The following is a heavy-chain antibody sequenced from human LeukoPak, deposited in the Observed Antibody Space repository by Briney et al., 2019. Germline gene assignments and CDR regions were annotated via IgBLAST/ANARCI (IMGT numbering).Heavy chain of an antibody. V-gene: IGHV4-30-4*08. Sequence: PSQTLSLTCTVSGDSITSGDYYWTWIRQPPGRGLEWVAYMHYTGNTYYNSSLKSRLTISVDTSKNQFSLRLSFVTAADTAMYYCARHLSGSSWFDPWGQGTLVTVSS. CDR1: GDSITSGDYY. CDR3: ARHLSGSSWFDP. CDR2: MHYTGNT. J-gene: IGHJ5*02. D-gene: IGHD1-26*01.